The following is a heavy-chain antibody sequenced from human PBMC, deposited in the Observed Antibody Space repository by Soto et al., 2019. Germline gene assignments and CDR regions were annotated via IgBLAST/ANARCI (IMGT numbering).Heavy chain of an antibody. Sequence: SETLSLTCAVYGGSFSGYYWSWIRQPPGKGLEWIGEINHSGTTNYNPSLESRVTISVDTSKNQFSLNLNSVTAADTAVYYCAREPTYCSSTSCYSGYFDYWGQGTLVTVSS. D-gene: IGHD2-2*02. CDR3: AREPTYCSSTSCYSGYFDY. J-gene: IGHJ4*02. V-gene: IGHV4-34*01. CDR1: GGSFSGYY. CDR2: INHSGTT.